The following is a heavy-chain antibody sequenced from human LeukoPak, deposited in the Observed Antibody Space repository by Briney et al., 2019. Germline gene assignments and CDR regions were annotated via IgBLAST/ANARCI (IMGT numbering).Heavy chain of an antibody. D-gene: IGHD3-22*01. V-gene: IGHV4-30-4*01. CDR1: GGSISSGDYY. CDR2: IYYSGST. Sequence: SQTLSLTCTVSGGSISSGDYYWSWVRQPPGKGLEWIGYIYYSGSTYYNPSLKSRVPISVDTSKNQFSLKLSSVTAADTAVYYCARVPVGAPIDYYDSSGYLDYWGQGTLVTVSS. J-gene: IGHJ4*02. CDR3: ARVPVGAPIDYYDSSGYLDY.